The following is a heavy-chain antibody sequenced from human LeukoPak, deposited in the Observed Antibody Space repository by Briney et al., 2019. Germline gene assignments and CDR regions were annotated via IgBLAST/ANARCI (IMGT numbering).Heavy chain of an antibody. Sequence: SETLSLTCTVSGGSISSYYWSWIRQPPGKGLEWIGYIYYSGSTNYNPSLKSRVTISVDTSKNQFSLKLSSVTAADTAVYYCARDSDYWGQGTLVTVSS. J-gene: IGHJ4*02. CDR1: GGSISSYY. V-gene: IGHV4-59*01. CDR2: IYYSGST. CDR3: ARDSDY.